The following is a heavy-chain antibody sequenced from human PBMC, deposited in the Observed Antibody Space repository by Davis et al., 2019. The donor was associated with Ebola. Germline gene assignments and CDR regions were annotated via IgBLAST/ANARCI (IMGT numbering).Heavy chain of an antibody. CDR3: ARVSLGFGFDP. CDR1: GGSISSYY. CDR2: IYYSGST. Sequence: MPSETLSLTCTVSGGSISSYYWSWIRQPPGKGLECIAYIYYSGSTNYNPSLKSRVTISVDTSKNQFSLKLSSVTAADTAVYYCARVSLGFGFDPWGQGTLVTVSS. J-gene: IGHJ5*02. V-gene: IGHV4-59*01. D-gene: IGHD1-26*01.